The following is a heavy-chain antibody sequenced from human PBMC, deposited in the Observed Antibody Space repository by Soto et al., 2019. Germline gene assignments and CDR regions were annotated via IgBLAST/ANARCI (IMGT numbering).Heavy chain of an antibody. CDR2: ISSSSSYI. D-gene: IGHD3-22*01. CDR1: GFTFTTYS. CDR3: ARGEVNYYDSSGYTPFDY. V-gene: IGHV3-21*01. Sequence: EVQLVESGGGLVRPGGSLRLSCAASGFTFTTYSMNWVRQAPGEGLEWVSSISSSSSYIYYANSVKGRFTISRDDAKNSLFLQMNSLRAEDTALYYCARGEVNYYDSSGYTPFDYWGQGTLVTVSS. J-gene: IGHJ4*02.